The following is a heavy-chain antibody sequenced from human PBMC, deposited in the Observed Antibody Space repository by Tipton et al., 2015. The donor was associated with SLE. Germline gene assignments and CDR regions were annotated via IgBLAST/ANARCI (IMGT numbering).Heavy chain of an antibody. CDR2: IYPGDYYT. V-gene: IGHV5-51*01. J-gene: IGHJ6*03. CDR1: GYSFTSYW. Sequence: QLVQSGAEVKKPGESLKISCKGSGYSFTSYWIGWVRQMPGKGLEWMGNIYPGDYYTRYSPSCQGQVTISADKSSSTAYLQRSSLKASDTAMYYCARHSGDVVVPAAYMDVWGKGTTVTVSS. D-gene: IGHD2-2*01. CDR3: ARHSGDVVVPAAYMDV.